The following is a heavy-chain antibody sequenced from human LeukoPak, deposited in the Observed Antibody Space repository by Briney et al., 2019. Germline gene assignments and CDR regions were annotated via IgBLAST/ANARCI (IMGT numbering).Heavy chain of an antibody. J-gene: IGHJ2*01. CDR3: AKEPYLDL. CDR1: GFTFDDYA. Sequence: PGGSLRLSCAASGFTFDDYAMHWVRQAPGKGLEWVSLITWDGGSTYYADSVKGRFTISRDNSKNSLYLQMNSLRPEDTALYYCAKEPYLDLWGRGTLVTVSS. V-gene: IGHV3-43D*03. CDR2: ITWDGGST.